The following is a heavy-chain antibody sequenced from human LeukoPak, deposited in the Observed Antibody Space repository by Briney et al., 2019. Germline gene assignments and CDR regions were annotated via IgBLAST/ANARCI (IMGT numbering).Heavy chain of an antibody. Sequence: GASVNLSCKASGGTFSSYAMSWVRQAPGQGLEWMGGIIPSFGTANYAQKFQGRVTITADESTSTAYMELSSLRSEDTAVYYCARDRLDYGDYETCLDVWGKGTTVTVSS. CDR3: ARDRLDYGDYETCLDV. V-gene: IGHV1-69*13. J-gene: IGHJ6*04. D-gene: IGHD4-17*01. CDR1: GGTFSSYA. CDR2: IIPSFGTA.